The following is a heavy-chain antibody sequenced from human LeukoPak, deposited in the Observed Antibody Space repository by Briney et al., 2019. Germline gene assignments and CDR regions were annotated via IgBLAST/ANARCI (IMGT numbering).Heavy chain of an antibody. V-gene: IGHV1-2*02. CDR1: GYTFTGYY. CDR3: AVGGVDYYFDY. Sequence: ASVKVSCKASGYTFTGYYIHWVRQAPGQGLEWMGWSNPNSGGTNYAQKFQGRVTMTRDTSLSTAYMDLNRLKSDDTAVYYCAVGGVDYYFDYWAREPWSPSPQ. D-gene: IGHD3-10*01. CDR2: SNPNSGGT. J-gene: IGHJ4*02.